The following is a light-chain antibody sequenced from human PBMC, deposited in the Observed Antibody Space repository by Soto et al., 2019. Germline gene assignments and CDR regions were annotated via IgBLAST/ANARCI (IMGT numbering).Light chain of an antibody. Sequence: QSVLTQPPSVSGSPGRSVTISCTGTSSDVGSYNRVSWYQQPPGTAPKLMIYEVSNRPSGVPDRFSGSKSGNTASLTISGLQAEDEADYYCSSYTSSSTPLYVFGTGTKVTVL. V-gene: IGLV2-18*02. J-gene: IGLJ1*01. CDR1: SSDVGSYNR. CDR3: SSYTSSSTPLYV. CDR2: EVS.